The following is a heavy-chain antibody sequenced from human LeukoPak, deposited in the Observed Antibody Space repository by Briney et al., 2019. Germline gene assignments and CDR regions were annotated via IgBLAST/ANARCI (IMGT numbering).Heavy chain of an antibody. D-gene: IGHD3-9*01. CDR1: GFTFSNYA. CDR2: ITGSGDT. V-gene: IGHV3-23*01. Sequence: GGSLRLSCAASGFTFSNYAMSWVRQAPGKGLEWVSAITGSGDTYSADSVKGRFIISRDNSKNTLYLQMNSLRAEDTALYYCANVDYDILTGSPFDYWGQGTLVTVSS. J-gene: IGHJ4*02. CDR3: ANVDYDILTGSPFDY.